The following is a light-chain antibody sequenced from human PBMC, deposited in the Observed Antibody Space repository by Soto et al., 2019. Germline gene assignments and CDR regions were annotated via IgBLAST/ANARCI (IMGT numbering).Light chain of an antibody. CDR1: QSVSNN. V-gene: IGKV3-15*01. CDR3: QQYNNWWT. Sequence: EIVMTQSPATLSVSPGERATLSCRASQSVSNNLAWYQKKPGQAPRLLIYGASTRATGIPARFCGSGSGTEFTLTISSLLSEDFAVYYCQQYNNWWTFGQGTKVEIK. J-gene: IGKJ1*01. CDR2: GAS.